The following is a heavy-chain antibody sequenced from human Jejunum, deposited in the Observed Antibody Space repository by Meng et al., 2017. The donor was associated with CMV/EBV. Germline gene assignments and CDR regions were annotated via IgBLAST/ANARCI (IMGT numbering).Heavy chain of an antibody. D-gene: IGHD6-13*01. CDR3: ARARTAAAGLAIDY. CDR1: GFPVNEHA. V-gene: IGHV3-30-3*01. CDR2: ISFDGGKI. Sequence: GFPVNEHAFHWVRQAPGKGREWVSVISFDGGKIYYGEPVKGRFTISRDNSKNTLFLKMNSLKSEDTAVYYCARARTAAAGLAIDYWGQGALVTVSS. J-gene: IGHJ4*02.